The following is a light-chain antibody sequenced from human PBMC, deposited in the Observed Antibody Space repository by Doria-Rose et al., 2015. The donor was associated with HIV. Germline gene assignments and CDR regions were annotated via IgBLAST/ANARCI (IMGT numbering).Light chain of an antibody. CDR3: HQYGTSWT. J-gene: IGKJ1*01. V-gene: IGKV3-20*01. Sequence: TQSPGTLSLSPGERATLSCRASQSFSSTYLARYQQKPGQARSLLIYDGSTRATGIADRFSASGSGTDFTLTINRLEPEDFALYYCHQYGTSWTFGQGTKVEI. CDR2: DGS. CDR1: QSFSSTY.